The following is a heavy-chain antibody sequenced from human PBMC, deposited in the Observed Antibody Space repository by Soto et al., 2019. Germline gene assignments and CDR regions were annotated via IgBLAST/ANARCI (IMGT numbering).Heavy chain of an antibody. V-gene: IGHV1-18*04. CDR1: GFVFSSYD. Sequence: QVQLVQSGAEVKKPGASVKVSCQASGFVFSSYDISWVRQAPGQGLEWIGWISPYSGDTRYTQKLQDRVTMTTDTSTNTAYMELRSLTSDDTAVYYCARALRVWGTYRVFEYWGQGTLVSVSS. CDR2: ISPYSGDT. J-gene: IGHJ4*02. D-gene: IGHD3-16*02. CDR3: ARALRVWGTYRVFEY.